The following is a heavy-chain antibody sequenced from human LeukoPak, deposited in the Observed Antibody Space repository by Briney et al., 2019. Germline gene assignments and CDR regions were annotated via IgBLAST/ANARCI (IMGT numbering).Heavy chain of an antibody. Sequence: PSETLSLTCTVSGGSISSYYWSWIRQPAGKGLEWIGRICASVSTYYNPSLKSRVTMSVDTSKNQFSLRLTTVTAADTAVYYCARDSNLEYSSSRGLGRWGQGTLVTVSS. J-gene: IGHJ4*02. D-gene: IGHD6-6*01. V-gene: IGHV4-4*07. CDR2: ICASVST. CDR3: ARDSNLEYSSSRGLGR. CDR1: GGSISSYY.